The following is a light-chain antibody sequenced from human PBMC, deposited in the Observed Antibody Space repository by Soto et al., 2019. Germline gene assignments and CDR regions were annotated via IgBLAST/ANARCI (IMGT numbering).Light chain of an antibody. J-gene: IGKJ1*01. Sequence: DIQMTQSPSSLSAPVGDRVTVTCRASQGISNYIAWYQQRPGKVPSLLIYGASTLQSGVPSRFSGSASGTDFTLTISSLQPEDFATYYCQQGYTTPLTFGQGTKVEIK. CDR2: GAS. V-gene: IGKV1-27*01. CDR1: QGISNY. CDR3: QQGYTTPLT.